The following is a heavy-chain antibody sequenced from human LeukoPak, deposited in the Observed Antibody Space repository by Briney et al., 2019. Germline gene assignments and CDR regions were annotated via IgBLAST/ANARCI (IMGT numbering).Heavy chain of an antibody. CDR3: ANHDSSAWYGY. CDR1: GFTFSSYA. V-gene: IGHV3-23*01. CDR2: ISGSGGST. J-gene: IGHJ4*02. D-gene: IGHD6-19*01. Sequence: GGSLRLSCAASGFTFSSYAMSWVRQAPGKGLEWVSAISGSGGSTYYADSVKGRFTISRDNSKNTLYLQMNSLRAEDTAVYYFANHDSSAWYGYWGQGTLVTVSS.